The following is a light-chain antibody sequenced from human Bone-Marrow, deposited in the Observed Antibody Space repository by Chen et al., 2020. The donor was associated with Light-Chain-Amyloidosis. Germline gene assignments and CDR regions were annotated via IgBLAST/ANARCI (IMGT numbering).Light chain of an antibody. J-gene: IGLJ3*02. CDR3: QSYQGSSQGV. CDR1: SGSIATNY. CDR2: EDD. Sequence: NFMLTQPHSVSESPGKTVIISCTRRSGSIATNYVQWYQQRPGSSPTTVIYEDDQRPSGVPDRFSGSIDRSSNAASLTISGLKTEDEAAYYCQSYQGSSQGVFGGGTKLTVL. V-gene: IGLV6-57*01.